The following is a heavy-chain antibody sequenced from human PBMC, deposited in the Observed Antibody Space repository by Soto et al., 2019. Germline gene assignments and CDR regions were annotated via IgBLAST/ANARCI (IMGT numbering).Heavy chain of an antibody. CDR1: GFTFRNYD. J-gene: IGHJ6*02. CDR2: ISAAGDP. CDR3: ARTDRDFYGLDV. Sequence: EVQLVESGGGLVQPGGSLRLSCEASGFTFRNYDMHWVRQGTGKGLEWVSGISAAGDPDYADSVEGRFTISRENAQNSFFLQMNSLRGGATAVYYCARTDRDFYGLDVWGHGTAVIVSS. V-gene: IGHV3-13*05.